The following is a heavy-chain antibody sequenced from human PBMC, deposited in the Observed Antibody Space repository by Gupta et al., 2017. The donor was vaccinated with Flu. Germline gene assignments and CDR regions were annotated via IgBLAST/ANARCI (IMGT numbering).Heavy chain of an antibody. CDR2: LSGRGTRA. CDR3: ATGLVYWGDDCYRPEYFQH. V-gene: IGHV3-23*01. D-gene: IGHD2-21*02. CDR1: GFAFSRYA. Sequence: EVHLLESGGGLVQPGGSLRLSCGAFGFAFSRYAVSWVRQAPGKGLEWVSALSGRGTRAHYADSVKGRFTISRDNLQNILYLQMTSLRAEDKAVYYCATGLVYWGDDCYRPEYFQHWGQGTLVTVSS. J-gene: IGHJ1*01.